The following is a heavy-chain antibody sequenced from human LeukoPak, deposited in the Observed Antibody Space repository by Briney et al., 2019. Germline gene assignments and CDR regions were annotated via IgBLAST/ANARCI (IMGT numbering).Heavy chain of an antibody. J-gene: IGHJ4*02. Sequence: PSQTLSLTCTVSGGSISSGDYYWSWIRQHPGKGLEWLGYIYYSGSTYYNPSLKSRVTISVDTSENQFSLKLSSVTAADTAVYYCARRGNTVTTGYFDYWGQGTLVTVSS. CDR1: GGSISSGDYY. CDR2: IYYSGST. V-gene: IGHV4-31*03. D-gene: IGHD4-17*01. CDR3: ARRGNTVTTGYFDY.